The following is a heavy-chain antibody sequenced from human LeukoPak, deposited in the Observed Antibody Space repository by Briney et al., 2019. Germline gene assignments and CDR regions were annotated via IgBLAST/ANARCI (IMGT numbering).Heavy chain of an antibody. V-gene: IGHV3-30*02. CDR3: AKERSGCFDY. CDR1: GFTFSNYV. Sequence: PGGSLRLSCAASGFTFSNYVMHWVRQAPGRGLEWVAFIRYDGSNQYYADSVKGQFTISRDNSKNTLYLQMNSLRAEDTAVYYCAKERSGCFDYWGQGTLVTVSS. D-gene: IGHD1-26*01. CDR2: IRYDGSNQ. J-gene: IGHJ4*02.